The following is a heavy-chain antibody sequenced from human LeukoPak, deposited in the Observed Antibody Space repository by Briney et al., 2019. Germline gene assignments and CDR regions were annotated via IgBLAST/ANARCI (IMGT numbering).Heavy chain of an antibody. CDR1: GFTFSSYA. CDR3: AKPTLEGDYYYYYMDV. J-gene: IGHJ6*03. D-gene: IGHD3-10*01. Sequence: GGSLRLSCAASGFTFSSYAMSWVRQAPGKGLEWVSSLSSYDGRTYYADSVKGRFTISGDNSKNTLYLQMNSLRAEDTAVYYCAKPTLEGDYYYYYMDVWGKGTTVTVSS. V-gene: IGHV3-23*01. CDR2: LSSYDGRT.